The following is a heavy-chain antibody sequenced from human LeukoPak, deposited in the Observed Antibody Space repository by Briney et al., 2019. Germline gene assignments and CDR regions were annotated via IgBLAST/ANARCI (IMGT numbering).Heavy chain of an antibody. CDR3: ARGAFSSSWNYHYGMDV. J-gene: IGHJ6*02. CDR2: MNPNSGNT. V-gene: IGHV1-8*01. CDR1: GYTFTSYD. Sequence: ASVKVSCKASGYTFTSYDINRVRQATGQGLEWMGWMNPNSGNTGYAQKFQGRVTMTRNTSISTAYMELSSLRSEDTAVYYCARGAFSSSWNYHYGMDVWGQGTTVTVSS. D-gene: IGHD6-13*01.